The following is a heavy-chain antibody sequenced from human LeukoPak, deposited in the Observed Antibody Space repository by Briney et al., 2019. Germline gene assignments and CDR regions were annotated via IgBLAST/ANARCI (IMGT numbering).Heavy chain of an antibody. J-gene: IGHJ4*02. Sequence: PGGSLRLSCAASGFTFSSYAMSWVRQAPGKGLEWVSAISGSGGSTYYADSVKGRFTISRDNSKNTLYLQMNSLRAEDTAVYYCASYYYGSGSYYKNFDYWGQGTLVTVSS. CDR2: ISGSGGST. D-gene: IGHD3-10*01. CDR3: ASYYYGSGSYYKNFDY. CDR1: GFTFSSYA. V-gene: IGHV3-23*01.